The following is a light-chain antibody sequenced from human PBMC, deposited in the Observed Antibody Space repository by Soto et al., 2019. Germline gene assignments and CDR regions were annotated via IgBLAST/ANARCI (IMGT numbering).Light chain of an antibody. J-gene: IGKJ2*01. CDR3: QQYGDSPPRYT. V-gene: IGKV3-20*01. Sequence: EIVLTQSPGTLSLSPGERATLSCRASQSVRNNFLSWYQQRPGPAPRLLIYLASTRAAGIPDRFSGSGSGTDFTITISRLEPEDFAVYYCQQYGDSPPRYTFGQGTKLDI. CDR1: QSVRNNF. CDR2: LAS.